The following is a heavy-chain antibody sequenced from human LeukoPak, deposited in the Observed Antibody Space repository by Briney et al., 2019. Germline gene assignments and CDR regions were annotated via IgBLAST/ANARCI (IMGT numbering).Heavy chain of an antibody. CDR3: ARVQYGDYFFDY. V-gene: IGHV5-51*01. CDR1: GYSFTSQW. Sequence: GESLKISCKGSGYSFTSQWIAWVRQMPGKGLEWMGIIYPGDSDTRYSPSFKGHVTISADKSISTAYLQWSSLKASDTAMYYCARVQYGDYFFDYWGQGTLVTVSS. D-gene: IGHD4-17*01. J-gene: IGHJ4*02. CDR2: IYPGDSDT.